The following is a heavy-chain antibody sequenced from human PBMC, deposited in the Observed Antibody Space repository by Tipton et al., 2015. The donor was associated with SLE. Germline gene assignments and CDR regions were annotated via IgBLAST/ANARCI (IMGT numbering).Heavy chain of an antibody. CDR1: GFTFSSYA. Sequence: SLRLSCAASGFTFSSYAMHWIRHVPGKGLEFVSAISNNGDSTYYADSVKGRFIISRDNSENKLYLQLGSLRTDDVATYYCARLQSHYYFDLWGPGTQVTVSS. D-gene: IGHD3-10*01. V-gene: IGHV3-64*02. CDR2: ISNNGDST. J-gene: IGHJ4*02. CDR3: ARLQSHYYFDL.